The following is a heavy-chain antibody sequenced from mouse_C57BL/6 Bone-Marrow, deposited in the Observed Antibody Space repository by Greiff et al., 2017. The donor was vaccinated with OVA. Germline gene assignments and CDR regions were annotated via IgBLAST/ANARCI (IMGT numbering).Heavy chain of an antibody. Sequence: EVQLMESGGGLVQPKASLKLSCAASGFSFTTYAMNWVRQAPGKGLEWVARIRRKSNNYATYYDDSVKDRFTISRDDSESMLYLQMNNLKTEAAAMYYGGTRYCGRSYGYFDVWGTGTTVTVSA. CDR2: IRRKSNNYAT. J-gene: IGHJ1*03. D-gene: IGHD1-1*01. V-gene: IGHV10-1*01. CDR3: GTRYCGRSYGYFDV. CDR1: GFSFTTYA.